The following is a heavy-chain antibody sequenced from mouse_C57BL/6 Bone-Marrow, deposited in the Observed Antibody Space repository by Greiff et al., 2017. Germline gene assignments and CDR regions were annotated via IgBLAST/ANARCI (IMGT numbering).Heavy chain of an antibody. CDR3: AREGGFLDYFDD. J-gene: IGHJ2*01. CDR1: GYTFTSYW. V-gene: IGHV1-50*01. Sequence: VQLQQPGAELVKPGASVKLSCKASGYTFTSYWMQWVKQRPGQGLEWIGEIDPSDSYTNYNQKFKGKATLTVATSSSPAYMQLSSLTSEDSEVYYCAREGGFLDYFDDGGQGTTLTVSS. CDR2: IDPSDSYT.